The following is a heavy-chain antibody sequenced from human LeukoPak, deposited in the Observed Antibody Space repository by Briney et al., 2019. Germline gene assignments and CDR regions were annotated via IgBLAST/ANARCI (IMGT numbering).Heavy chain of an antibody. CDR1: GGSISSYY. V-gene: IGHV4-59*12. Sequence: PSETLSLTCTVSGGSISSYYWSWIRQPPGKGLEWIGYIYYSGSTNYNPSLKSRVTISVDTSKNQFSLKLSSVTAADTAVYYCAREPLWSGYSYYYYYMDVWGKGTTVTVSS. D-gene: IGHD3-3*01. J-gene: IGHJ6*03. CDR2: IYYSGST. CDR3: AREPLWSGYSYYYYYMDV.